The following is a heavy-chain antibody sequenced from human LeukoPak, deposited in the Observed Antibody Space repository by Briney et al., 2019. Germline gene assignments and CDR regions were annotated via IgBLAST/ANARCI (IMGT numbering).Heavy chain of an antibody. V-gene: IGHV3-7*01. CDR1: GFTFSSYW. J-gene: IGHJ6*02. CDR2: IKQDGSEK. CDR3: ARNYDFWSGYHYRYYYCYGMDV. Sequence: GSLRLSCAASGFTFSSYWMSWVRQAPGKGLEWVANIKQDGSEKYYVDSVKGRFTISRDNAKNSLYLQMNSLRAEDTAVYYCARNYDFWSGYHYRYYYCYGMDVWGQGTTVTVSS. D-gene: IGHD3-3*01.